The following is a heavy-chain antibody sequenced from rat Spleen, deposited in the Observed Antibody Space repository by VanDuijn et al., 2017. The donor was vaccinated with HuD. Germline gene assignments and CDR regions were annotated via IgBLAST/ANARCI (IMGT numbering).Heavy chain of an antibody. V-gene: IGHV3-1*01. Sequence: EVQLQESGPGLVKPSQSLSLTCSVTVYSITSSYRWSWSRKFPGNKMEWMAYISYSGSTGFNPSLKSRISITRDTSKNQFFLQLNSVTTEDTATYYCARSDYYYSNYIPFAFWGQGTLVTVSS. J-gene: IGHJ3*01. CDR3: ARSDYYYSNYIPFAF. CDR1: VYSITSSY. CDR2: ISYSGST. D-gene: IGHD1-2*01.